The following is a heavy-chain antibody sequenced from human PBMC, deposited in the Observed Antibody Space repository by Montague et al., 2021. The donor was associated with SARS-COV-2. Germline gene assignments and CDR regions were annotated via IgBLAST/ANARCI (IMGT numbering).Heavy chain of an antibody. CDR3: AHRRTMVTSPYFDL. D-gene: IGHD4-17*01. CDR2: IYWDDDK. Sequence: PALVKPTQTLTLTCTFSGFSLSTSGVGVGWIRQPPGRALEWLALIYWDDDKRYSPSLKSRLTITKDTSKNQVVLTMTNMDPEDTATYYCAHRRTMVTSPYFDLWGRGTLVTVSS. V-gene: IGHV2-5*02. CDR1: GFSLSTSGVG. J-gene: IGHJ2*01.